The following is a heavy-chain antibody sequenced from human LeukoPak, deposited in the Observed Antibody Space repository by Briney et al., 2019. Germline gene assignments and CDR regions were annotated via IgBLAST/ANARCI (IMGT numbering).Heavy chain of an antibody. CDR2: INPNSGGT. CDR1: GYTFTGYY. Sequence: ASVKVSCKASGYTFTGYYMHWVRQAPGQGLEWMGWINPNSGGTYYAQKFQGRVTMTRDTSISTAYMELSRLRSDDTAVYYCARAHCSDGSCYSDYYYMDVWGKGTTVKVSS. V-gene: IGHV1-2*02. D-gene: IGHD2-15*01. CDR3: ARAHCSDGSCYSDYYYMDV. J-gene: IGHJ6*03.